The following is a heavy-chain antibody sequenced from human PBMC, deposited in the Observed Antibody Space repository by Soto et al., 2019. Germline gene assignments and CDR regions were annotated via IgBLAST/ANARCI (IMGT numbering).Heavy chain of an antibody. CDR2: IDPSDSYT. CDR3: ASTLSYYYGMDV. V-gene: IGHV5-10-1*01. J-gene: IGHJ6*02. Sequence: GESLKISCKGSGYSFTSYWISWVRQTPGKGLEWMGRIDPSDSYTNYSPSFQGHVTISADKSISTAYLQWSSLKASDTAMYYCASTLSYYYGMDVWGQGTTVTVSS. CDR1: GYSFTSYW.